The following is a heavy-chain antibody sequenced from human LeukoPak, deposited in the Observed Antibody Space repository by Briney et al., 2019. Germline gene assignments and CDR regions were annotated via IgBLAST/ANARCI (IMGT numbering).Heavy chain of an antibody. V-gene: IGHV1-69*10. D-gene: IGHD3-10*01. CDR2: IILIFGIA. CDR1: GGTFSSYA. J-gene: IGHJ4*02. CDR3: AIDSRIWFGELLTDY. Sequence: ASVKVSCKASGGTFSSYAISWVRQPPGQGLEWMGGIILIFGIAKYAQKFQGRVTITAHKSTSTAYMELSSQRSEDTAVYYCAIDSRIWFGELLTDYWGQGTLVTVSS.